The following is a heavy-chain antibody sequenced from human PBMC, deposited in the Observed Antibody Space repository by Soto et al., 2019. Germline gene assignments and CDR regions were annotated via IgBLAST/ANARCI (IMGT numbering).Heavy chain of an antibody. Sequence: KLSATLSLTCTVSGGSVSSGINYWSWIRQPPGKGLEWIGNIYNSGSANYNPSLKTRVTISVDKSKNQFSLKLSSVTAADTAVYYCARDGKVDIDRGGYYYYDMDVWGQGTTVTVSS. CDR3: ARDGKVDIDRGGYYYYDMDV. V-gene: IGHV4-61*01. D-gene: IGHD5-12*01. CDR2: IYNSGSA. CDR1: GGSVSSGINY. J-gene: IGHJ6*02.